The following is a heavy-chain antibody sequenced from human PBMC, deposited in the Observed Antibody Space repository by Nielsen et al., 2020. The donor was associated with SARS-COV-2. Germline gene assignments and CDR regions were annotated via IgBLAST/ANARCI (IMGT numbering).Heavy chain of an antibody. J-gene: IGHJ6*02. D-gene: IGHD5-18*01. V-gene: IGHV1-2*04. CDR2: INPNNGGT. CDR3: ARADGYSYGYYYYGMDV. CDR1: GYTFTGYY. Sequence: ASVKVSCKASGYTFTGYYIHWVRQAPGQGLEWIGRINPNNGGTDSAQKFQGWVTMTRDTSISTAYMELSRLRSDDTAVYYCARADGYSYGYYYYGMDVWGQGTTVTVSS.